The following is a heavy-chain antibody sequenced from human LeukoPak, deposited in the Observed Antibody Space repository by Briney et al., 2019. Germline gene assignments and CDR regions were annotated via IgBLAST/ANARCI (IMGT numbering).Heavy chain of an antibody. V-gene: IGHV1-18*01. D-gene: IGHD2-15*01. J-gene: IGHJ4*02. CDR3: ARGYCSGGSCYSSFDY. Sequence: ASVKVSCKASGYTFTSYGISWVRQAPGQGLEWMRRISAYNGNTNYAQKLQGRVTMTTDTSTSTAYMELRSLRSDDTAVYYCARGYCSGGSCYSSFDYWGQGTLVTVSS. CDR2: ISAYNGNT. CDR1: GYTFTSYG.